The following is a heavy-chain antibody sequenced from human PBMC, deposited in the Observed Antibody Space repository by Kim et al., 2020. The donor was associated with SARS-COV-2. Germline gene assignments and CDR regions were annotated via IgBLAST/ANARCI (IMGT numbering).Heavy chain of an antibody. Sequence: GGSLRLSCAASGFTFSSYGMHWVRQAPGKGLEWVAVISYDGSNKYYADSVKGRFTISRDNSKNTLYLQMNSLRAEDTAVYYCAKTILTGYYIWYFDYWGQGTLVTVSS. J-gene: IGHJ4*02. CDR1: GFTFSSYG. CDR3: AKTILTGYYIWYFDY. CDR2: ISYDGSNK. D-gene: IGHD3-9*01. V-gene: IGHV3-30*18.